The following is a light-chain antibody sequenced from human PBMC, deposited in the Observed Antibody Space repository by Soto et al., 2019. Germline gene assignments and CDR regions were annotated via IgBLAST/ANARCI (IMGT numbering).Light chain of an antibody. CDR1: SSDVGSYTR. CDR2: EVS. Sequence: QSVLTQPPSVSGSPGPSVTISCTGTSSDVGSYTRVSWYQQPPGTAPKLMIYEVSNRPTGVPDRFFGSKSGNTASLTISGLQAEDEADYYCSSVTSSNTGGIGGASKRTVL. J-gene: IGLJ2*01. CDR3: SSVTSSNTGG. V-gene: IGLV2-18*02.